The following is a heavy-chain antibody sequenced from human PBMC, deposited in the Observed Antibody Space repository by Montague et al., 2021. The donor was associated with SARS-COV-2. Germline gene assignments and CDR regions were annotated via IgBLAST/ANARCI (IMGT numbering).Heavy chain of an antibody. J-gene: IGHJ6*02. CDR2: INHSGST. CDR1: GGSFSGYY. CDR3: ARVRYYGSGTSLGMDA. D-gene: IGHD3-10*01. Sequence: SETLSLTCAVYGGSFSGYYWSWIRQPPGKGLEWIGEINHSGSTNYNPSLKSRVTISVDTSKNQFSLKLSSVTAADTALYYCARVRYYGSGTSLGMDAWGQGTTVTVSS. V-gene: IGHV4-34*01.